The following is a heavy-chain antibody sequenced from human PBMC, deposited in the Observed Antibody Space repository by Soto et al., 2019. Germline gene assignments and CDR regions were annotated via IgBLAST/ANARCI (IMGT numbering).Heavy chain of an antibody. J-gene: IGHJ6*03. CDR1: GGTFSNFI. CDR3: ARGAYDPPYYCFYMDV. D-gene: IGHD5-12*01. Sequence: QVQLVQSGAEVQKPGSSVRVSCKASGGTFSNFILTWVRQAPGQGLEWMGRIIPILGTITYAQKFQGRVTITADKSSSTAYMELGSLRSEDTAVYYCARGAYDPPYYCFYMDVWGKGTTVTVSS. V-gene: IGHV1-69*08. CDR2: IIPILGTI.